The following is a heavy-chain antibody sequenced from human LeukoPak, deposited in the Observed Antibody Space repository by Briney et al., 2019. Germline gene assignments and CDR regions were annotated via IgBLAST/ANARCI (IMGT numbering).Heavy chain of an antibody. CDR1: GFTFSTYA. V-gene: IGHV3-23*01. J-gene: IGHJ5*01. D-gene: IGHD3/OR15-3a*01. CDR3: AKVFGQFLPFLISEGVFKS. Sequence: GGSLRLSCAASGFTFSTYAMSWVRQAPGKGLEWVSAISGSGGSTYYADSVKGRFTISRDNSKNTLYLQMNSLRVEDTAVYYWAKVFGQFLPFLISEGVFKSGAQG. CDR2: ISGSGGST.